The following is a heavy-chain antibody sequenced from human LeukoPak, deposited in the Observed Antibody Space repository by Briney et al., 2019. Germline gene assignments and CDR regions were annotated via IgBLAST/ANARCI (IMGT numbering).Heavy chain of an antibody. CDR1: GFTFDDYA. V-gene: IGHV3-9*01. D-gene: IGHD3-22*01. CDR3: ARMRYYDSSGFDY. Sequence: GGSLRLSCAASGFTFDDYAMHWVRQAPGKGLGWVSGISWNSGSIGYADSVKGRFTISRDNAKNSLYLQMNSLRAEDTAVYYCARMRYYDSSGFDYWGQGTLVTVSS. J-gene: IGHJ4*02. CDR2: ISWNSGSI.